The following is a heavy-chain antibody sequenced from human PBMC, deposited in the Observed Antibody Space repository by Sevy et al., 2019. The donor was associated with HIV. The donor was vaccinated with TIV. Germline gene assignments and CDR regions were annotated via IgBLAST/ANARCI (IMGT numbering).Heavy chain of an antibody. Sequence: GGSLRLSCVASGFTFSSYEMNWVRQAPGKGLEWVSYISNSGSDIHYSDSLRGRFTISRDNAKNSLFLQMNSLRAEDTAVYYCAKETASGYLPWGQGTLVTVSS. V-gene: IGHV3-48*03. D-gene: IGHD3-3*01. CDR3: AKETASGYLP. CDR2: ISNSGSDI. CDR1: GFTFSSYE. J-gene: IGHJ5*02.